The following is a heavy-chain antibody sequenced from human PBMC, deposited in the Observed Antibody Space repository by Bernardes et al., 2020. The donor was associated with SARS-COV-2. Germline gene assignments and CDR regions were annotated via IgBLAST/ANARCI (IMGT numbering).Heavy chain of an antibody. CDR3: VAYHWNSPMA. V-gene: IGHV3-74*01. J-gene: IGHJ5*02. Sequence: VGSLSLSCAASGFSFSSYFMYWVRQTPGKELVWVSRISPDGRSTSHAGSVKGRFTVSRDNAKNTLFLEMTSLRADDTAVYYCVAYHWNSPMAWGQGTLVTVSS. D-gene: IGHD1-7*01. CDR1: GFSFSSYF. CDR2: ISPDGRST.